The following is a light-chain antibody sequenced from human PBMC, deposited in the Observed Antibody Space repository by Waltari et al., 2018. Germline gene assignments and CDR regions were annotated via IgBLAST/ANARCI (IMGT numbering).Light chain of an antibody. CDR3: QSADGSGAYRA. CDR1: ALPKHY. J-gene: IGLJ2*01. Sequence: SYRLTQPPSVSVPPAQTARITCSGDALPKHYSYWYQQKAGQAPVLVIYKDTERASGIPERFSGSSSGTTVTLTIRGAQAEDEADYYCQSADGSGAYRAFGGGTKLTVL. V-gene: IGLV3-25*03. CDR2: KDT.